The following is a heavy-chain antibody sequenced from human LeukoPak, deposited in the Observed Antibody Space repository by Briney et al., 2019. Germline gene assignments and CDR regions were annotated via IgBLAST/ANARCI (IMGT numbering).Heavy chain of an antibody. CDR2: IRYDGSNK. J-gene: IGHJ4*02. D-gene: IGHD2-8*01. Sequence: GGSLRLSCAASGFIFSSYGMHWVRQAPGKGLEWVAFIRYDGSNKYYADSVKGRFTISRDNSKNTLYLQMNSLRAEDTAVYYCAKECTNGVCLHYWGQGTLVTVSS. CDR1: GFIFSSYG. CDR3: AKECTNGVCLHY. V-gene: IGHV3-30*02.